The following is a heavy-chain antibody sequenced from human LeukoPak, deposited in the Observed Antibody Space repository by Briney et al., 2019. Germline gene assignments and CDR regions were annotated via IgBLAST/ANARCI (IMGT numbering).Heavy chain of an antibody. D-gene: IGHD3-22*01. CDR3: ARVTGYMIEDYFDY. CDR2: IYYSGST. CDR1: GGSISSSSYS. Sequence: PSETLSLTCTVSGGSISSSSYSWGWIRQPPGKGLEWIGGIYYSGSTSYNPSLKSRVTISVHTSKNQFSLKLSSVTAADTAVYYCARVTGYMIEDYFDYWGQGTLVTVSS. V-gene: IGHV4-39*07. J-gene: IGHJ4*02.